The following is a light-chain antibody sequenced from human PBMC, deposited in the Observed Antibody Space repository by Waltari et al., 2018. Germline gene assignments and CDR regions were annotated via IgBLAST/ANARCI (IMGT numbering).Light chain of an antibody. CDR2: KDS. V-gene: IGLV3-25*03. J-gene: IGLJ3*02. CDR1: ALPKQY. CDR3: QSAAGSVTV. Sequence: SYELTQPPSVSVSPGQTASITCSGDALPKQYAYWYQQKPGQAPVLVMFKDSGRPSGIPERFAGSSSGTTATLTSSGVQAEDEADYFCQSAAGSVTVFGGGTKLTVL.